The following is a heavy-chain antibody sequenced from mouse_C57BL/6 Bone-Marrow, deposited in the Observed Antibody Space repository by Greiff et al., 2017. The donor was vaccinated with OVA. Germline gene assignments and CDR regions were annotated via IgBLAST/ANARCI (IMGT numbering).Heavy chain of an antibody. CDR3: AKEGIYDGYYVGYFDY. D-gene: IGHD2-3*01. Sequence: VQRVESGAELVKPGASVKISCKASGYTFTDYYINWVKQRPGQGLEWIGKIGPGSGSTYYNEKFKGKATLTADKSSSTAYMQLSSLTSEDSAVYFCAKEGIYDGYYVGYFDYWGQGTTLTVSS. J-gene: IGHJ2*01. CDR2: IGPGSGST. V-gene: IGHV1-77*01. CDR1: GYTFTDYY.